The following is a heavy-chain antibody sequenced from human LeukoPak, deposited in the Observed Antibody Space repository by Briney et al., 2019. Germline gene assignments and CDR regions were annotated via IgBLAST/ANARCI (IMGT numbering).Heavy chain of an antibody. CDR1: GDSISSSHYY. D-gene: IGHD4-11*01. CDR3: VRDYSNFVQGD. Sequence: SETLSLTCTVSGDSISSSHYYWVWIPQSPGKGLEWIGSIYSGGETHYNPSLNSRVTIFLDTSKNRFSLNLISVTATDTAVYYCVRDYSNFVQGDWGQGTLVTVSS. CDR2: IYSGGET. V-gene: IGHV4-39*02. J-gene: IGHJ4*02.